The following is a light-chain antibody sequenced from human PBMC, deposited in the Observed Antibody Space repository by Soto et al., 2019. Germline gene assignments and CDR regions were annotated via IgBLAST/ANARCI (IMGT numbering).Light chain of an antibody. CDR2: DAS. V-gene: IGKV1-33*01. Sequence: IQMTQSPSSLSASVGDRVTITCQASQDIRHYLNWYQQKPGKAPKLLIYDASHLETGVPSRFSGSGSGTDFTFTISSLQPEDIATYYCQQYDNLPLTFGGGTKVEIK. CDR3: QQYDNLPLT. J-gene: IGKJ4*01. CDR1: QDIRHY.